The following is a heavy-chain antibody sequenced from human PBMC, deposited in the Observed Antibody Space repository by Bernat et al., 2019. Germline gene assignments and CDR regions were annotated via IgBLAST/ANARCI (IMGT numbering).Heavy chain of an antibody. J-gene: IGHJ4*02. D-gene: IGHD3-16*02. CDR3: ARVGIAVPWESYRPYYFDY. CDR2: IYHSGST. CDR1: GYSISSGYY. V-gene: IGHV4-38-2*01. Sequence: QVQLQESGPGLVKPSETLSLTCAVSGYSISSGYYWGWIRQPPGKGLEWIGSIYHSGSTYYNPSLKSRVTISVDTSKNQFSLKLSSVTAADTAVYYCARVGIAVPWESYRPYYFDYWGQGTLVTVSS.